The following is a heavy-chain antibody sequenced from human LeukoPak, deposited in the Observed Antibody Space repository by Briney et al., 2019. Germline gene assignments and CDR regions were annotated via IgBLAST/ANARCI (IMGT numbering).Heavy chain of an antibody. J-gene: IGHJ4*02. CDR3: ARDRLYGEQQLVPPGD. D-gene: IGHD6-13*01. Sequence: GASVKVSCKASGYTFTGYYMHWVRQAPGQGLEWMGWINPNSGGTNYAQKFQGRVTMTRDTSISTAYMELSRLRSDDTAVYYCARDRLYGEQQLVPPGDWGQGTLVTVSS. CDR1: GYTFTGYY. V-gene: IGHV1-2*02. CDR2: INPNSGGT.